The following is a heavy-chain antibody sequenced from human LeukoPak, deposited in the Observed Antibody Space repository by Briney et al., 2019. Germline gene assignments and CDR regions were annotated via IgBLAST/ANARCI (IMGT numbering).Heavy chain of an antibody. V-gene: IGHV4-61*02. J-gene: IGHJ4*02. Sequence: MSSETLSLTCTVSGGSISSGSYYWSWIRQPAGKGLEWIGRIYTSGSTNYNPSLKSRVTISVDTSKNQFSLKLSSVTAADTAVYYCAREEEVVPAATSFDYWGQGTLVTVSS. CDR3: AREEEVVPAATSFDY. CDR2: IYTSGST. D-gene: IGHD2-2*01. CDR1: GGSISSGSYY.